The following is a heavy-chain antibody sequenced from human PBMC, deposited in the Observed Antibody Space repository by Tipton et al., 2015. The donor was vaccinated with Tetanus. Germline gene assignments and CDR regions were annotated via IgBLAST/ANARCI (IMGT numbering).Heavy chain of an antibody. Sequence: QLVQSGGEVKKPXXXLKXXCKXXXYIXXXYXXXWVRXXPGXXXEWRGIIYPGDSDTRYSPSFQGQVTIXXDKSINTAYLQWSSXKASDTSMFYCARAHCTDGVCNFDFWGQGALVTVAS. D-gene: IGHD2-8*01. J-gene: IGHJ4*02. CDR3: ARAHCTDGVCNFDF. CDR1: XYIXXXYX. V-gene: IGHV5-51*01. CDR2: IYPGDSDT.